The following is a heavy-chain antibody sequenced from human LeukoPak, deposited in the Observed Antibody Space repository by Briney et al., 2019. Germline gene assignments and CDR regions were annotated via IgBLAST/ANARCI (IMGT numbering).Heavy chain of an antibody. CDR1: GFTFSTSW. CDR3: ANAGYSYGYAIDY. J-gene: IGHJ4*02. V-gene: IGHV3-7*03. Sequence: GGSLRLSCAASGFTFSTSWMSWVRQVPGKGLEWVANIKKDGSETYYVDSVKGRFTISRDNAKNSLYLQMNSLRAEDTAVYYCANAGYSYGYAIDYWGQGTLVTVSS. D-gene: IGHD5-18*01. CDR2: IKKDGSET.